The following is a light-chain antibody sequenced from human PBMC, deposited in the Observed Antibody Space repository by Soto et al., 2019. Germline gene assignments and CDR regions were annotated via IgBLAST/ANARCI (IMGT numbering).Light chain of an antibody. Sequence: EIVLTQSPATLSVAPGERVTLSCRASQNLHSFLNWYQQRPGQAPRPLIYDGSKTAAGVPDRISGDGSGTDYTLTISSLEPEDFAVYYCQQRTRWPMTFGQGTRLEIK. J-gene: IGKJ5*01. CDR2: DGS. V-gene: IGKV3-11*01. CDR3: QQRTRWPMT. CDR1: QNLHSF.